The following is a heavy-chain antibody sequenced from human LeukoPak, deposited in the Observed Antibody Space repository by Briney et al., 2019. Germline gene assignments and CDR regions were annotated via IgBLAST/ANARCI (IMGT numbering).Heavy chain of an antibody. Sequence: GGSLRLSCAASGFTFSSYGMHWVRQAPGKGLERVAVIWYDGSNKYYADSVKGRFTISRDNSKNTLCLQMNSLRAEDTAVYYCARGRDSGSYYGPFDYWGQGTLVTVSS. D-gene: IGHD1-26*01. CDR2: IWYDGSNK. J-gene: IGHJ4*02. CDR1: GFTFSSYG. CDR3: ARGRDSGSYYGPFDY. V-gene: IGHV3-33*01.